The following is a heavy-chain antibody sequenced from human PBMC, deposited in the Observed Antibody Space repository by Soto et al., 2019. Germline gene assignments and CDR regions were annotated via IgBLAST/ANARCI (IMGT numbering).Heavy chain of an antibody. J-gene: IGHJ5*02. Sequence: SVKVSCKASGFTFTSSAVQWVRQARGQRLEWIVLIVVGSGNINYAQKFQERVTITRDMSTSTAYMELSSLRSEDTAVYYCAADIWFGELLFDPWGQGTLVTVSS. CDR3: AADIWFGELLFDP. CDR1: GFTFTSSA. CDR2: IVVGSGNI. V-gene: IGHV1-58*01. D-gene: IGHD3-10*01.